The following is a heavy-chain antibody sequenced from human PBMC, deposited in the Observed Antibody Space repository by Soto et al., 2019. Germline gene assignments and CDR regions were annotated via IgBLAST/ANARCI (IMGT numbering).Heavy chain of an antibody. D-gene: IGHD5-18*01. Sequence: QVQLQESGPGLVKPSETLSLTCTVSGGSVSSGSYYWSWIRQPPGKGLEWIGYIYYSGSTNYNPSLKCRVTISVDTSKNQFALKLSSVTAADTAVYYCARISGYSYGLPPYFDYWGQGTLVTVSS. CDR2: IYYSGST. V-gene: IGHV4-61*01. J-gene: IGHJ4*02. CDR3: ARISGYSYGLPPYFDY. CDR1: GGSVSSGSYY.